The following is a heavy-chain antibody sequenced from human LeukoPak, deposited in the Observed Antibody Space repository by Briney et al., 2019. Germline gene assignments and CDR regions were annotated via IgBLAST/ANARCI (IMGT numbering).Heavy chain of an antibody. D-gene: IGHD2-15*01. Sequence: PGGSLRLSCAASGFTFSSYGMHWVRQAPGKGLEWVAFIRYDGSNKYYADSVKGRFTISRDSSKNTLYLQMNSLRAEDTAVYYCAKDGYCSGGSCYSGWYYYYYMDVWGKGTTVTVSS. V-gene: IGHV3-30*02. J-gene: IGHJ6*03. CDR2: IRYDGSNK. CDR1: GFTFSSYG. CDR3: AKDGYCSGGSCYSGWYYYYYMDV.